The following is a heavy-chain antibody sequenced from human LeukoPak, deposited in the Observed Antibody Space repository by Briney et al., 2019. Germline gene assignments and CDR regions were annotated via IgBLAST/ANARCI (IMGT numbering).Heavy chain of an antibody. CDR3: ARDRVAVHPWDY. D-gene: IGHD6-19*01. Sequence: ASVKVSCKASGYTFTSYGISWVRQAPGQGLEGMGWISAYNGNTNYAQKLQGRVTMTTDTSTSTAYMELRSLRSDDTAVYYCARDRVAVHPWDYWGQGTLVTVSS. CDR2: ISAYNGNT. J-gene: IGHJ4*02. CDR1: GYTFTSYG. V-gene: IGHV1-18*01.